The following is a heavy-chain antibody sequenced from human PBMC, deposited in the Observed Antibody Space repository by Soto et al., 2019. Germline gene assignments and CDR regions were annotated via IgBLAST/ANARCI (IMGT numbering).Heavy chain of an antibody. J-gene: IGHJ3*02. D-gene: IGHD2-2*02. CDR2: INYSGST. CDR1: GGSISSSSYY. CDR3: AGWGAIGDAFDI. V-gene: IGHV4-39*01. Sequence: PSETLSLTCTVSGGSISSSSYYWGWIRQPPGKGLEWIGSINYSGSTYYNPSLKSRVTISVDTSKNQFSLKLSSVTAADTAVYYFAGWGAIGDAFDIWGQGTMVTVSS.